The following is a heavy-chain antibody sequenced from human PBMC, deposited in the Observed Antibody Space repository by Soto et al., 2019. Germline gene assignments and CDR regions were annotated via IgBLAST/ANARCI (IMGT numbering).Heavy chain of an antibody. V-gene: IGHV1-46*01. CDR3: ARDPARAQSSGMIGDNWLDL. CDR2: IDPRRGIA. Sequence: QVHLVQSGPEVKKPGASVRLSCRASGYPFTGSNIHWVRQAPGQGPEWMAFIDPRRGIANSAQKFQARVTLSSDRSTSTVYLELSSLTYGDTAVYYCARDPARAQSSGMIGDNWLDLWGQGSLVTVSS. CDR1: GYPFTGSN. J-gene: IGHJ5*02. D-gene: IGHD3-16*01.